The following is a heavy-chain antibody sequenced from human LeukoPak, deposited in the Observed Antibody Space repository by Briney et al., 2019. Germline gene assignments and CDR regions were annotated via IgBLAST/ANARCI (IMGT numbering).Heavy chain of an antibody. CDR2: ISYDGSNK. J-gene: IGHJ4*02. CDR3: AGDSSGYSVY. D-gene: IGHD3-22*01. CDR1: GFTFSSYA. Sequence: GGSLRLSCAASGFTFSSYAMHWVRQAPGKGLEWVVVISYDGSNKYYADSVKGRFTISRDNSKNTLYLQMNSLRAEDTAVYYCAGDSSGYSVYWGQGTLVTVSS. V-gene: IGHV3-30-3*01.